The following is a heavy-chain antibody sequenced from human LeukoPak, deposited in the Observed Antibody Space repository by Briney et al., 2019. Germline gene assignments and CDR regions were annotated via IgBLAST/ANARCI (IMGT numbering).Heavy chain of an antibody. CDR2: ICGSGGST. Sequence: GGSLRLSCAASVFTFSSYAMCWVRPAPGRGGEWVSAICGSGGSTYYADSVKGGFTVSRDNTKNTLYLQMNSLRAEDTAVYHCAEDPAHCSSTSCGYWGQGTLVTVSS. V-gene: IGHV3-23*01. CDR3: AEDPAHCSSTSCGY. CDR1: VFTFSSYA. J-gene: IGHJ4*02. D-gene: IGHD2-2*01.